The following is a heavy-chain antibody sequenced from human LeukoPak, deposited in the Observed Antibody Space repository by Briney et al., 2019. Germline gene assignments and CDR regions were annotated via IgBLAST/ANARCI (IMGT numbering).Heavy chain of an antibody. D-gene: IGHD6-13*01. Sequence: GRSLRLSCVASGFTFADYAMHWVRQAPGKGLEWVSGISWNSGSIGYADSVKGRFTISRDNAKNSLYLQMNSQRAEDKALYYCAITKRRDESSSSWSPFDYWGQGTLVSVSS. CDR1: GFTFADYA. CDR2: ISWNSGSI. J-gene: IGHJ4*02. CDR3: AITKRRDESSSSWSPFDY. V-gene: IGHV3-9*01.